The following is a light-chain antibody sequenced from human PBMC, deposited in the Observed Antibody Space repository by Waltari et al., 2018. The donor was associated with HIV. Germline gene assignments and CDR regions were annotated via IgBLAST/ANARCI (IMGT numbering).Light chain of an antibody. CDR2: VNSDGSH. CDR1: MFHSSYA. J-gene: IGLJ3*02. CDR3: QTWATGIQV. V-gene: IGLV4-69*01. Sequence: QLVLTQSPSASASLGASVKLTCTLSMFHSSYAIALHQKQAEKGPRYLMKVNSDGSHNKGDGIPDRCSGSSSGAERYLTISSLQSEDEADYYCQTWATGIQVFGGGTKLTVL.